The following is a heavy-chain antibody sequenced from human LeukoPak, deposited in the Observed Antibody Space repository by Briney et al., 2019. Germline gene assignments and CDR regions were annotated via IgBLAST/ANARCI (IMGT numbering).Heavy chain of an antibody. V-gene: IGHV3-48*04. CDR2: ISSSSSTI. CDR1: GFTFSSYS. J-gene: IGHJ4*02. Sequence: PGRSLRLSCAASGFTFSSYSMNWVRQAPGKGLEWVSYISSSSSTIYYADSVKGRFTISRDNAKNSLYLQMNSLRAEDTAVYYCARASHSSGWYGALETEYYPFDYWGQGTLVTVSS. D-gene: IGHD6-19*01. CDR3: ARASHSSGWYGALETEYYPFDY.